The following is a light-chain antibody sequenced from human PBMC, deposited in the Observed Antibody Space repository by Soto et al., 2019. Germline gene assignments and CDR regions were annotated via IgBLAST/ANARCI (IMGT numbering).Light chain of an antibody. J-gene: IGLJ2*01. V-gene: IGLV2-14*01. CDR3: ASYATTGTVV. CDR2: EIN. Sequence: QSALTQPASVSGSPGQSITLSCTGTSSDVGAYNSVSWFQYHPGKAPKLIIYEINNRPSGVSDRFSGSKSGNTASLTISGLQTEDEADYYCASYATTGTVVFGGGSKLTVL. CDR1: SSDVGAYNS.